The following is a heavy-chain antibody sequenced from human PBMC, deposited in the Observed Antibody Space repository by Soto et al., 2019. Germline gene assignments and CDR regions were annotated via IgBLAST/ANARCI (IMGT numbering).Heavy chain of an antibody. CDR3: ARHGFGIYNWFDP. J-gene: IGHJ5*02. Sequence: SETLSLTCTVSGGSFSTSGYYWSWIRQPPGKGLEWIGSINNRGSTYYNPSLKSRVTISVDTSKNQFSLKLGSVIAADTAMYYCARHGFGIYNWFDPWGQGTLVTVSS. CDR1: GGSFSTSGYY. CDR2: INNRGST. D-gene: IGHD3-16*01. V-gene: IGHV4-39*01.